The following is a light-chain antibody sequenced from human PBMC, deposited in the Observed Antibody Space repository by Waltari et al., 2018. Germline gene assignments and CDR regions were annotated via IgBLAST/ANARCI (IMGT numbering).Light chain of an antibody. CDR3: QHYVSLPVT. J-gene: IGKJ1*01. V-gene: IGKV3-20*01. CDR1: QSVKGT. CDR2: GSS. Sequence: EIVLTQSPGTLSLSPGERATLSCRASQSVKGTLAWYQQKPGQSPRRLIYGSSTRATGIPDRFIGSGFGTDFTLTISRLEPEDFAVYYCQHYVSLPVTFGQGTKVEIK.